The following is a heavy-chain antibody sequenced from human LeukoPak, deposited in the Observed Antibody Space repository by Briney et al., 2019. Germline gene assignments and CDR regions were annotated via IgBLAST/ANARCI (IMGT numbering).Heavy chain of an antibody. CDR2: INHSGST. V-gene: IGHV4-34*01. D-gene: IGHD6-6*01. Sequence: KPSETLSLTCAVYGGSFSGYYWSWIRQPPGKGLEWIGEINHSGSTNYNPSLKSRVTISVDTSKNQFSLKLSSVTAADTAVYYCARSFGSSSSGGFDYWGQGTLVTVSS. CDR3: ARSFGSSSSGGFDY. J-gene: IGHJ4*02. CDR1: GGSFSGYY.